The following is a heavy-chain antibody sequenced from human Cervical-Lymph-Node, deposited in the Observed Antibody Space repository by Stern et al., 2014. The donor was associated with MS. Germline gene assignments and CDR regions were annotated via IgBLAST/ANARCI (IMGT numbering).Heavy chain of an antibody. CDR2: TYYSGTT. V-gene: IGHV4-59*01. CDR1: GGSISSYY. CDR3: ARGATQAFDP. J-gene: IGHJ5*02. Sequence: VQLEESGPGLVKPSETLSLTCTVSGGSISSYYWSWILQPPGKGLDWIGNTYYSGTTNYNPSLKSRVTISVDTSKNQFSLKLSSVTAADTAVYYCARGATQAFDPWGQGTLVTVSS.